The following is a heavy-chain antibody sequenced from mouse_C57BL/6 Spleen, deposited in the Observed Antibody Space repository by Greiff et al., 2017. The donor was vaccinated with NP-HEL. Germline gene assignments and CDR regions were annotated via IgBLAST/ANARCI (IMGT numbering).Heavy chain of an antibody. CDR3: AREGVTTVVANYFDY. Sequence: QVQLQQPGAELVRPGTSVKLSCKASGYTFTSYWMHWVKQRPGQGLEWIGVIDPSDSYTNYNQKFKGKATLTVDTSSSTAYMQLSSLTSEDSAVYYCAREGVTTVVANYFDYWGQGTTLTVSS. V-gene: IGHV1-59*01. CDR1: GYTFTSYW. J-gene: IGHJ2*01. CDR2: IDPSDSYT. D-gene: IGHD1-1*01.